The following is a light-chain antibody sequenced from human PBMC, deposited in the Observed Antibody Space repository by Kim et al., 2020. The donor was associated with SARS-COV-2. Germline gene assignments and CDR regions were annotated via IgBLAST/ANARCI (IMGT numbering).Light chain of an antibody. CDR1: SSNIGAGYD. CDR2: GDN. CDR3: QSYDSSLSAYV. V-gene: IGLV1-40*01. Sequence: QSVLTQPPSVSGAPGQRVTISCTGSSSNIGAGYDVHWYQHLPRTAPKLLIYGDNNRPSGVPDRFPGSKSGTSASLAITGLQAEDEADYYCQSYDSSLSAYVFGTGTKVTVL. J-gene: IGLJ1*01.